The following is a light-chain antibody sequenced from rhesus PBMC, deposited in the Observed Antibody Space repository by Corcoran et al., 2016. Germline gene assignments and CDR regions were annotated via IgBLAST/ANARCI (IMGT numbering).Light chain of an antibody. CDR2: AAS. CDR3: QHSYGTPRT. J-gene: IGKJ1*01. Sequence: DIQMTQSPSSLSASVGDRVTITCRASENVNNYLHWYQQKPGKAPKLLIYAASTLHSGVPSRFSGSGSGTDYTFTISSLQPEDVATYYCQHSYGTPRTFGQGTKVEIK. V-gene: IGKV1-74*01. CDR1: ENVNNY.